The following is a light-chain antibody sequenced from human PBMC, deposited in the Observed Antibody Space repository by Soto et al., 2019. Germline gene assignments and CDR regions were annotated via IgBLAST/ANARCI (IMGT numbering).Light chain of an antibody. J-gene: IGKJ4*01. CDR1: QSFSTW. Sequence: DIQMTQSPSTLSASVGDRVTITYRASQSFSTWLAWYQQKPGKAPNLLIYKTSILESGVPSRFSGSGSGTEFTLTISSLQPDDFATYYCQQYNSNPLTFGGGTKVEIK. CDR3: QQYNSNPLT. V-gene: IGKV1-5*03. CDR2: KTS.